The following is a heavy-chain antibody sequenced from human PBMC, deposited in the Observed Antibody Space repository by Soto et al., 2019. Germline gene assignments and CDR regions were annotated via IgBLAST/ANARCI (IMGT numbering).Heavy chain of an antibody. CDR1: GFAFSGYP. J-gene: IGHJ4*02. D-gene: IGHD3-16*01. CDR3: ARGGYGDFDY. V-gene: IGHV3-48*01. Sequence: EVQLVESGGGLVQPGGSLRLSCATSGFAFSGYPMNWVRQAPGKGLEWVAYISSSSSTIYYADSVKGRFTISRDNAKNSLFLQMNSLRAEDSALYYCARGGYGDFDYWGQGTLVTVSS. CDR2: ISSSSSTI.